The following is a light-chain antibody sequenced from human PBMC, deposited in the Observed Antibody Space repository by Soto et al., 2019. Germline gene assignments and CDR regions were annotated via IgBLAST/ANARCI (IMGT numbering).Light chain of an antibody. V-gene: IGLV1-47*01. CDR1: SSTVGSNH. CDR3: PAWDDNFSTYG. CDR2: KNN. J-gene: IGLJ1*01. Sequence: QSVLTQPPSASGTPGQRGTSSCSGYSSTVGSNHVYWYQKFPGMAPKLLIPKNNQRPSGVPDRFSGSKSGTSASLAISGLRSEDEPDYYCPAWDDNFSTYGFGSGTQVTVL.